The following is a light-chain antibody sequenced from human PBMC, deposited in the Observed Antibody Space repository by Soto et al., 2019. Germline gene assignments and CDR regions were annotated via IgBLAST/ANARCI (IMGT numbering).Light chain of an antibody. V-gene: IGKV3-20*01. Sequence: EIVLTQSPGTLSLSPGERATLSCRASQSVSNNYLAWYQQKPGQAPRLLIYGASNRATGIPDRFSGSGSGTDFTLTISGLQPDDFATYYCQHYNSYSEAFGQGTKVDIK. CDR3: QHYNSYSEA. J-gene: IGKJ1*01. CDR2: GAS. CDR1: QSVSNNY.